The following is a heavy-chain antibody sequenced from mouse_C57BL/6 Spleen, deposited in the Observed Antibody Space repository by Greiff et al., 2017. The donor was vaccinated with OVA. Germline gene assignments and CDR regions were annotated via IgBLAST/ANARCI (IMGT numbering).Heavy chain of an antibody. D-gene: IGHD1-1*01. CDR2: ISYDGSN. CDR3: AREERDYGSRYYAMDY. V-gene: IGHV3-6*01. Sequence: EVKLMESGPGLVKPSQSLSLTCSVTGYSITSGYYWNWIRQFPGNKLEWMGYISYDGSNNYNPSLKNRISITRDTSKNQFFLKLNSVTTEDTATYYCAREERDYGSRYYAMDYWGQGTSVTVSS. CDR1: GYSITSGYY. J-gene: IGHJ4*01.